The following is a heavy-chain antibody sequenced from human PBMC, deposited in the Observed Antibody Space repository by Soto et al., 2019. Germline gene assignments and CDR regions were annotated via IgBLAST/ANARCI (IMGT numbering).Heavy chain of an antibody. CDR3: ARLDTAMVTFEYYYYYGMDV. J-gene: IGHJ6*02. D-gene: IGHD5-18*01. V-gene: IGHV5-51*01. CDR2: IYPGDSDT. Sequence: GESLKISCKGSGYSFTSYGIGWVRQMPGKGLEWMGIIYPGDSDTRYSPSFQGQVTISADKSISTAYLQWSSLKASDTAMYYCARLDTAMVTFEYYYYYGMDVWGQGTTVTVSS. CDR1: GYSFTSYG.